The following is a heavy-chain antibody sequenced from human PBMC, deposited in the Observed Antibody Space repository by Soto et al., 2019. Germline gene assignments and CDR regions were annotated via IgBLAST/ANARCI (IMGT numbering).Heavy chain of an antibody. CDR2: IYRGDAT. Sequence: GGSLRLSCAVSGFTVSDNYMSWVRQAPGKGLEWVSVIYRGDATHYADSVKGRFTISRDNSKNTVYLQMNSLRAEDTAVYYCARDRSDSSRADSFDIWGQGTMVTVSS. D-gene: IGHD6-25*01. CDR3: ARDRSDSSRADSFDI. J-gene: IGHJ3*02. V-gene: IGHV3-53*01. CDR1: GFTVSDNY.